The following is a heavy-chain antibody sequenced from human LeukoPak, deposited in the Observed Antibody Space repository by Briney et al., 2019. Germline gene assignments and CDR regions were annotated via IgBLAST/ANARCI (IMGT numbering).Heavy chain of an antibody. J-gene: IGHJ4*02. CDR3: ARDRGSSWYQNTPFDY. V-gene: IGHV3-23*01. CDR2: ISGSGGST. CDR1: GFTFSSYA. D-gene: IGHD6-13*01. Sequence: GGSLRLSCAASGFTFSSYAMSWVRQAPGKGLEWVSAISGSGGSTYYADSVKGRFTISRDSAKNSLYLQMNSLRAEDTAVYYCARDRGSSWYQNTPFDYWGQGTLVTVSS.